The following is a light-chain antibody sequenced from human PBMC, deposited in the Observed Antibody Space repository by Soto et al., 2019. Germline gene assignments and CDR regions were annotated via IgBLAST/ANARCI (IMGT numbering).Light chain of an antibody. CDR1: SSDVGSYNL. Sequence: QSALTQPASVSGSPGQSITISCTGTSSDVGSYNLVSWYQQHPGKAPKLMIYEGSKRPSGVSNRFSGSKSRNTASLTISGLQAEDEADYYCCSYAGSSTYWVFGGGTKLTVL. CDR3: CSYAGSSTYWV. J-gene: IGLJ3*02. V-gene: IGLV2-23*01. CDR2: EGS.